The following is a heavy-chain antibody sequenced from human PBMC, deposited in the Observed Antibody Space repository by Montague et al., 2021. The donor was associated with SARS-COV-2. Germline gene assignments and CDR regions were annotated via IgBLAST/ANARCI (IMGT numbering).Heavy chain of an antibody. Sequence: TLSLTCTVSGGSISSGGYYWSWIRQHPGKGLEWIGYIYYSGNTYYNPSLKSRVTISVDTSKNQFSLKLSSVTAADTAVYYCATAQLDFDWLSMTSSHWLDPWGEATEVTVSS. V-gene: IGHV4-31*03. CDR1: GGSISSGGYY. CDR3: ATAQLDFDWLSMTSSHWLDP. CDR2: IYYSGNT. J-gene: IGHJ5*02. D-gene: IGHD3-9*01.